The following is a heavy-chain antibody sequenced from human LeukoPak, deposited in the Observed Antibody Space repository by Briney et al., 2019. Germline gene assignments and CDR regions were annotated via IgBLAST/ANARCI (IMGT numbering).Heavy chain of an antibody. Sequence: SETPSLTCTVSGGSISSGSYYWSWIRQPAGKGLEWIGRIYTSGSTNYNPSLKSRVTISVDTSKNQFSLKLSSVTAADTAVYYCARDPDGDYAYFDYWGQGTLVTVSS. CDR3: ARDPDGDYAYFDY. D-gene: IGHD4-17*01. CDR2: IYTSGST. CDR1: GGSISSGSYY. V-gene: IGHV4-61*02. J-gene: IGHJ4*02.